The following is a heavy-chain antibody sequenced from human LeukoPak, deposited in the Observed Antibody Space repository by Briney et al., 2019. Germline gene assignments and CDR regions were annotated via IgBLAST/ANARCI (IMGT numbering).Heavy chain of an antibody. V-gene: IGHV3-21*01. CDR3: ASCIAAAGSYWYFDL. CDR2: ISSSSSYI. J-gene: IGHJ2*01. CDR1: GFTFSSYS. D-gene: IGHD6-13*01. Sequence: GGSLRLSCAASGFTFSSYSMNWVRQAPGKGLEWVSSISSSSSYIYYADSVKGRFTISRDNAKNSLYLQMNSLRAEDTAVYYCASCIAAAGSYWYFDLWGRGTLVTVSS.